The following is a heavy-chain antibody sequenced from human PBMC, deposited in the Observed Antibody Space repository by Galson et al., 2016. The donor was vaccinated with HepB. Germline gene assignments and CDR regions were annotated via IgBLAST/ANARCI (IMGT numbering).Heavy chain of an antibody. V-gene: IGHV6-1*01. Sequence: CAISGDSVSSNSAAWNWIRQSPSRGLEWLGRTYYRSKWHYDYAVSVKSRITINPDTSKNQFSLQLNSVTPEDTAVYYCARIVGAAVDYWGQGTLVTVSS. CDR1: GDSVSSNSAA. J-gene: IGHJ4*02. D-gene: IGHD1-26*01. CDR2: TYYRSKWHY. CDR3: ARIVGAAVDY.